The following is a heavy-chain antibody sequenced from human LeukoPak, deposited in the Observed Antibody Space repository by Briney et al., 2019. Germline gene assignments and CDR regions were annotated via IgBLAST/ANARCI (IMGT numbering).Heavy chain of an antibody. CDR2: ITSVSRYK. V-gene: IGHV3-21*04. CDR1: GFTFSNYN. J-gene: IGHJ3*02. D-gene: IGHD5-18*01. CDR3: ARAPISGYSYGYVVAFDI. Sequence: GGSLRLSCAASGFTFSNYNMNWVRQAPGKGLEWVSSITSVSRYKSYEDSVKGRFTISRDNAQNALYLQMTSLRSEDTAVYYCARAPISGYSYGYVVAFDIWGQGTMVTVSS.